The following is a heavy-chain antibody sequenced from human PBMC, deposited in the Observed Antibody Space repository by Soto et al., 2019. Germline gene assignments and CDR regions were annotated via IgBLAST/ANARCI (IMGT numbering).Heavy chain of an antibody. J-gene: IGHJ4*02. Sequence: PSETLSLTCSVSGGSIRNYYWSWIRQPPGKALEWIGYIFYSGSTNYNPSLKSRATISVDTSKNQLSLRLSSVTAADTAVYYCARXXMXLPRXVYFDYXGXXXLVTXSS. CDR1: GGSIRNYY. V-gene: IGHV4-59*01. CDR3: ARXXMXLPRXVYFDY. CDR2: IFYSGST. D-gene: IGHD2-2*01.